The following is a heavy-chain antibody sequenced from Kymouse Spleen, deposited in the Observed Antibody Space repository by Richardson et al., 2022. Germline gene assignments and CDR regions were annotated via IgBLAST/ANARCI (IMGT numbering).Heavy chain of an antibody. D-gene: IGHD6-6*01. J-gene: IGHJ4*02. CDR2: IWYDGSNK. Sequence: QVQLVESGGGVVQPGRSLRLSCAASGFTFSSYGMHWVRQAPGKGLEWVAVIWYDGSNKYYADSVKGRFTISRDNSKNTLYLQMNSLRAEDTAVYYCARYSSSSGFDYWGQGTLVTVSS. CDR3: ARYSSSSGFDY. V-gene: IGHV3-33*01. CDR1: GFTFSSYG.